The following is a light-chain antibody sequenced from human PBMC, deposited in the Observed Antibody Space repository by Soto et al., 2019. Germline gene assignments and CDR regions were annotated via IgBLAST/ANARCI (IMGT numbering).Light chain of an antibody. J-gene: IGKJ3*01. CDR2: EAS. CDR3: KQDNSYPLT. V-gene: IGKV1-5*01. Sequence: DIQMTQSPSTLSASVGDRVTITCRASQSSSSWLAWYQQKPGKAPKLLIYEASSLESGVPPRFSGSGSGTEFTLTSSGLQPDDFATYYCKQDNSYPLTFGPGTKVDSK. CDR1: QSSSSW.